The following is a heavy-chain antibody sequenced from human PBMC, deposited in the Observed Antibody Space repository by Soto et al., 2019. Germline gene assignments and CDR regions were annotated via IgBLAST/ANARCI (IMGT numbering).Heavy chain of an antibody. CDR2: ISARNGET. D-gene: IGHD3-10*01. J-gene: IGHJ4*02. Sequence: ASVKVSCKASGYTFATYGTIWVRQAPGQHLEWLGWISARNGETNYAQGFQGRVTLTTDTSTTTAYMELTTLRSDDTAVYFCARVQLLPNQAADFWGQGTLVTVSS. CDR1: GYTFATYG. CDR3: ARVQLLPNQAADF. V-gene: IGHV1-18*04.